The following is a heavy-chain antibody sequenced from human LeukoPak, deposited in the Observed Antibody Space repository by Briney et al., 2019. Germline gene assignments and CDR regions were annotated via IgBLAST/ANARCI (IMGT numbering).Heavy chain of an antibody. CDR2: INQDGSKK. D-gene: IGHD5-24*01. CDR1: GFTFSNYW. V-gene: IGHV3-7*04. CDR3: ARVGYTDEGIDY. Sequence: GGALRLSCAASGFTFSNYWMTWVRQAPGKGLEGVANINQDGSKKSYVDSFSGRFTISRDNAKNSMYLQMNNLRAEGTAIYHCARVGYTDEGIDYWGQGTLVTVSS. J-gene: IGHJ4*02.